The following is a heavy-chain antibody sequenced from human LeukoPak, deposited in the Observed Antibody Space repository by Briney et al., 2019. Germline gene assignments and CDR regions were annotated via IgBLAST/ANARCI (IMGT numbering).Heavy chain of an antibody. J-gene: IGHJ5*02. CDR1: GFTLTTYT. D-gene: IGHD3-10*01. CDR2: ITAIGSTT. V-gene: IGHV3-23*01. CDR3: ARDGWFGDYNWFDP. Sequence: GGSLRLSCAASGFTLTTYTIGWVRQVPGKGLEWVSLITAIGSTTYYADSVKGRFTISRDNAKNSVYLQMNSLRAEDTAMYYCARDGWFGDYNWFDPWGQGTLVTVSS.